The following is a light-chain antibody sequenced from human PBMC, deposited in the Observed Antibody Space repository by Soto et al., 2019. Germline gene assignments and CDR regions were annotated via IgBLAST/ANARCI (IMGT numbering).Light chain of an antibody. CDR2: DVS. CDR1: ISYVGGYNY. CDR3: SSYSTTSTLV. J-gene: IGLJ1*01. Sequence: QSVLTQPASVSGSPGRSITISCTGAISYVGGYNYVSWYQHYPGKSPQLMIYDVSNRPSGVSNRFSGSKSGNTASLTISGLQAEDEADYYCSSYSTTSTLVFGTGTKVTVL. V-gene: IGLV2-14*03.